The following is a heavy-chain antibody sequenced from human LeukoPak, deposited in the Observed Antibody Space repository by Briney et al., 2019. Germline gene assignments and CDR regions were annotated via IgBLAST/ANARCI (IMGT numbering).Heavy chain of an antibody. CDR2: IYYSGST. Sequence: SETLSLTCTVSGGSISSSSYYWGWIRQPPGKGLEWIGNIYYSGSTYYNPSLKSRVTISIDTSKNQFSLKLSSVTAADTAVYYCARDALSGLIYDGSSWYDYWGQGTLVTVSS. CDR1: GGSISSSSYY. D-gene: IGHD6-13*01. V-gene: IGHV4-39*07. CDR3: ARDALSGLIYDGSSWYDY. J-gene: IGHJ4*02.